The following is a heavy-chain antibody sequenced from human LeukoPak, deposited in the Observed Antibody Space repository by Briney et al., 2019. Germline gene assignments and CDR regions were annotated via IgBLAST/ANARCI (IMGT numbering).Heavy chain of an antibody. CDR3: AREDNYYDSSGYYHGYFQH. V-gene: IGHV4-4*07. CDR2: IYTSGST. CDR1: GGSISSYY. D-gene: IGHD3-22*01. J-gene: IGHJ1*01. Sequence: SETLSLTCTVSGGSISSYYWSWIRQPAGKGLEWIGRIYTSGSTNYNPSLKSRVTMSVDTSKNQFSLKLSSVTAADTAVYYRAREDNYYDSSGYYHGYFQHWGRGTLVTVSS.